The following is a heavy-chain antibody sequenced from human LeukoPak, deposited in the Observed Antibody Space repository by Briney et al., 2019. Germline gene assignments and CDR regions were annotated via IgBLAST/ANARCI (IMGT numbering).Heavy chain of an antibody. Sequence: SETLSLTCAVYGGSFSGYCWSWIRQPPGKGLEWIGEINHSGSTNYNPSLKSRVTISVNTSKNQFSLKLSSVTAADTAVYYCARLLVYYGSGSPPGAFDIWGQGTMVTVSS. J-gene: IGHJ3*02. D-gene: IGHD3-10*01. CDR3: ARLLVYYGSGSPPGAFDI. V-gene: IGHV4-34*01. CDR1: GGSFSGYC. CDR2: INHSGST.